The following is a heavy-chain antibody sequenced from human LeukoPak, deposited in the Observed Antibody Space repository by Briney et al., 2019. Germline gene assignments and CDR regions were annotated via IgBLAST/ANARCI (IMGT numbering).Heavy chain of an antibody. V-gene: IGHV4-34*01. D-gene: IGHD4-11*01. CDR3: ARDRNRGWFDP. CDR1: GGSFSGYY. J-gene: IGHJ5*02. CDR2: INHSGST. Sequence: SETLSLTCAIYGGSFSGYYWSWIRQPPGKGLEWIGEINHSGSTNYNPSLKSRVTISVDTSKNQFSLKLSSVTAADTAVYYCARDRNRGWFDPWGQGTLVTVSS.